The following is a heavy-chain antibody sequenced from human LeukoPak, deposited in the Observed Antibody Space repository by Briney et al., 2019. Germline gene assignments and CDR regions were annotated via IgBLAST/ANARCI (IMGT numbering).Heavy chain of an antibody. Sequence: GGSLRLSCAASGFTFSSYSMNWVRQAPGKGLEWVSYISSSSSTIYYADSVKGRFTISRDNAKNTLYLQMNSLRAEDTAVYYCARYQHYYDTLTGNHLPNRPNYYYYYYMDVWGKGTTVTISS. CDR3: ARYQHYYDTLTGNHLPNRPNYYYYYYMDV. CDR2: ISSSSSTI. V-gene: IGHV3-48*04. J-gene: IGHJ6*03. D-gene: IGHD3-9*01. CDR1: GFTFSSYS.